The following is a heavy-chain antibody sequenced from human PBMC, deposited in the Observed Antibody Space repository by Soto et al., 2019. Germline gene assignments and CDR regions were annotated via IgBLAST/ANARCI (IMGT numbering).Heavy chain of an antibody. CDR3: ARDRSYGDYFDY. D-gene: IGHD4-17*01. CDR1: GGSISSYY. CDR2: IYYSGST. Sequence: PSETLSLTCTVSGGSISSYYWSWIRQPPGKGLEWIGYIYYSGSTNYNPSLKSRVTISVDTSKNQFSLKLSSVTAADTAVYYCARDRSYGDYFDYWGQGTLVTVSS. J-gene: IGHJ4*02. V-gene: IGHV4-59*01.